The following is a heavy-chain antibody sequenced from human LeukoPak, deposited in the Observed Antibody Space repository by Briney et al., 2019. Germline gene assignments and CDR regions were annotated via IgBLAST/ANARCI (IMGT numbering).Heavy chain of an antibody. V-gene: IGHV4-34*01. CDR2: INHSGST. D-gene: IGHD4-17*01. CDR1: GGSISSYY. Sequence: SETLSLTCTVSGGSISSYYWSWIRQPPGKGLEWIGEINHSGSTNYNPSLKSRVTISVDTSKKQFSLKLSSVTAADTAVYYCARVATVTTYYYDGMDVWGQGTTVTVSS. CDR3: ARVATVTTYYYDGMDV. J-gene: IGHJ6*02.